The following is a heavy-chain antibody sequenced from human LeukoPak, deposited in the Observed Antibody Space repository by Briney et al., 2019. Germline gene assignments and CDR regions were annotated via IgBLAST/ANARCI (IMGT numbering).Heavy chain of an antibody. J-gene: IGHJ4*02. V-gene: IGHV1-2*02. CDR2: INPNSGGT. Sequence: ASVKVSCKASGYTFTGYYIQWVRQAPGQGLEWMGWINPNSGGTNYEQRFQGRVTMTRDTSISTAYMELRRLRSDDSAVYYCAREGYNYAYGWGQGTLVTVSS. CDR3: AREGYNYAYG. D-gene: IGHD5-18*01. CDR1: GYTFTGYY.